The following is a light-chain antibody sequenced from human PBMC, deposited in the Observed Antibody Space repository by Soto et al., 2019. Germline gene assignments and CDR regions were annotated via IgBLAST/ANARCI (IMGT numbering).Light chain of an antibody. CDR3: QSYDSSLSVV. Sequence: QSVLTQPPSVSGAPGQRVTISCTGSSSNIGAGYDVHWYQQLPGTAPKLLIYGHSNRPSGVPDRFSGSKSGTSASLAITGLQAEDEADYYCQSYDSSLSVVFGGGTKLTVL. V-gene: IGLV1-40*01. CDR2: GHS. CDR1: SSNIGAGYD. J-gene: IGLJ2*01.